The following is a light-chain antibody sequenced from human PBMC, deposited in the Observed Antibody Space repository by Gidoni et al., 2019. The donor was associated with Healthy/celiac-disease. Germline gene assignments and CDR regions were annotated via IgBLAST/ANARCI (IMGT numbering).Light chain of an antibody. CDR3: QAWDSTLV. V-gene: IGLV3-1*01. J-gene: IGLJ2*01. CDR1: KLGDKY. Sequence: SYELTQPPSVSVSPGQTASISCSGDKLGDKYVCWYQQKPGQAPVLVIYLDSKRPSGIPERFSGSNSGNTATLTISGTQAMDEADYYCQAWDSTLVFGGGTKLTVL. CDR2: LDS.